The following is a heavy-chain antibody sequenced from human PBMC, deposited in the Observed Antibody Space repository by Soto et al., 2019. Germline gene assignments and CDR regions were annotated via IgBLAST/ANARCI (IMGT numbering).Heavy chain of an antibody. CDR3: VRGDKGGFDL. J-gene: IGHJ3*01. V-gene: IGHV3-74*01. CDR2: IHSDGSTT. Sequence: GXSLKLSGAASGFTFNYYWIHWVRQAPGQGLVWVSHIHSDGSTTTYADSVKGRFTISRDNAKNTLYLQMNSLRAEDTAVYYCVRGDKGGFDLWGQGTTVTVS. D-gene: IGHD2-21*02. CDR1: GFTFNYYW.